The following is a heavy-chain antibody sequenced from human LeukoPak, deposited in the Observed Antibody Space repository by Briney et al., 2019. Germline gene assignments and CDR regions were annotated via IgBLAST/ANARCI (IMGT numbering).Heavy chain of an antibody. Sequence: PSETLSLTCTVSGGSISSYYWSWIRQPPGKGLEWIGYIYYSGSTNYNPSLKSRVTISVDTSKNQFSLKLSSVTAADTAVYYCARDSAITMMGYYYYGMDVWGQGTTVTVSS. CDR2: IYYSGST. CDR3: ARDSAITMMGYYYYGMDV. CDR1: GGSISSYY. V-gene: IGHV4-59*12. J-gene: IGHJ6*02. D-gene: IGHD3-22*01.